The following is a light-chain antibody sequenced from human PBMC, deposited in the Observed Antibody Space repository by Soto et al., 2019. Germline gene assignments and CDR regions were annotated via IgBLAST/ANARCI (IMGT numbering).Light chain of an antibody. Sequence: QPVLTQPPSASGTPGQRVTISCSGSSSNIGSNTVNWFQQLPGTAPKLLIYSNNQRPSGVPDRFSGSKSGNTASLTVSGLQAEDEADYYCSSYVRSTSFAFGGGTKVTVL. CDR3: SSYVRSTSFA. CDR1: SSNIGSNT. V-gene: IGLV1-44*01. J-gene: IGLJ2*01. CDR2: SNN.